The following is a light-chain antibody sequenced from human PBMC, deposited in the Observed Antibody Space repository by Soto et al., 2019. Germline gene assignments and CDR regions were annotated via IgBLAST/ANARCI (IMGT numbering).Light chain of an antibody. CDR2: GAS. CDR1: QSVSSN. J-gene: IGKJ1*01. V-gene: IGKV3-15*01. CDR3: QQYNNWPPWT. Sequence: EILMARAPATLSVFSVGRANPSYRASQSVSSNLAWYQKKPAQAHPLLLYGASTRATGIPATFSGSGSGTAFTLTIRSLQSEDFPASYCQQYNNWPPWTCGKGTKGDIK.